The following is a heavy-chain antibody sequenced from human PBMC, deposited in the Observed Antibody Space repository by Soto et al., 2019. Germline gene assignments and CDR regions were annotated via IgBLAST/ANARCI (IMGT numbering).Heavy chain of an antibody. J-gene: IGHJ3*02. V-gene: IGHV1-2*04. CDR3: ARSLYYYDSSGYSRDAFDI. D-gene: IGHD3-22*01. CDR2: INPNSGDT. CDR1: GYTFTGYY. Sequence: QVQLVQSGAEVKKPGASVKVSCKASGYTFTGYYMHWVRQAPGQGLEWMGWINPNSGDTNYAQKFQGWVTMTRDTSISTAYMELSRLRSDDTAVYYCARSLYYYDSSGYSRDAFDIWGQGTMVTVSS.